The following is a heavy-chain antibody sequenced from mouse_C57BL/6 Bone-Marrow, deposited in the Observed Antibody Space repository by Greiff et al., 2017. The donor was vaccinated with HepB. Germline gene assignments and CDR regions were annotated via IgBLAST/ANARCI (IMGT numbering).Heavy chain of an antibody. CDR1: GYTFTSYG. J-gene: IGHJ2*01. V-gene: IGHV1-81*01. Sequence: QVQLKESGAELARPGASVKLSCKASGYTFTSYGISWVKQRTGQGLEWIGEIYPRSGNTYYNEKFKGKATLTADKSSSTAYMELRSLTSEDSAVYFCARSGGVTTPYYFDYWGQGTTLTVSS. CDR2: IYPRSGNT. CDR3: ARSGGVTTPYYFDY. D-gene: IGHD2-2*01.